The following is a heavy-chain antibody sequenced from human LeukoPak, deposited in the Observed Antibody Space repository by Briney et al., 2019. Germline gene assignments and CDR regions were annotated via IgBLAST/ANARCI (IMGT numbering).Heavy chain of an antibody. D-gene: IGHD3-22*01. CDR2: INHSGST. V-gene: IGHV4-34*01. CDR1: GGSFSGYY. CDR3: ARGRRGYYDSSGYYAYCFDY. Sequence: PSETLSLTCAVYGGSFSGYYWSWIRQPPGKGLEWIGEINHSGSTNYNPSLKSRVTISVDTSKNQFSLKLSSVTAADTAVYYCARGRRGYYDSSGYYAYCFDYWGQGTLVTVSS. J-gene: IGHJ4*02.